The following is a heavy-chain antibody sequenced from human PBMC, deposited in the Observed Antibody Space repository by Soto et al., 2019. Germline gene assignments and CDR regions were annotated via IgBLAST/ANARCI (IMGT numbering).Heavy chain of an antibody. Sequence: QVQLVESGGGVVQPGRSLRLPCAASGFTFSSYGMHWVRQAPGKGLEWVAVIWYDGSNKYYADSVKGRFTISRDNSKNTLYLQMNSLRAEDTAVYYCARDREVGYYYYGMDVWGQGTTVTVSS. CDR3: ARDREVGYYYYGMDV. J-gene: IGHJ6*02. V-gene: IGHV3-33*01. CDR1: GFTFSSYG. CDR2: IWYDGSNK. D-gene: IGHD3-3*01.